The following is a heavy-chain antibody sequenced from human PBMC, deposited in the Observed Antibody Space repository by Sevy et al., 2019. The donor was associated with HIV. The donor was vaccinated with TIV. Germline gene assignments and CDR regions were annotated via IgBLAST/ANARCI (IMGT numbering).Heavy chain of an antibody. CDR1: GGSISSSSYY. CDR3: ASGKTLVALLY. V-gene: IGHV4-39*01. J-gene: IGHJ4*02. D-gene: IGHD2-15*01. Sequence: SETLSLTCTVSGGSISSSSYYWGWIRQPPGKGLEWIGSIYYSGSTYYNPSLKSRVTISVDTSKNQFSLKLSSVTAADTAVYHCASGKTLVALLYWGQGTLVTVSS. CDR2: IYYSGST.